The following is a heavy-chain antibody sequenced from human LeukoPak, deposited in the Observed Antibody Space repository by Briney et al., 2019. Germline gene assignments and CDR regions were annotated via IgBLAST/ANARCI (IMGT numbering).Heavy chain of an antibody. J-gene: IGHJ2*01. V-gene: IGHV3-48*04. D-gene: IGHD2-2*02. CDR3: ARDRSGWDTPVPAAIGADTTPIYWYFDL. CDR1: GFTFSSYS. Sequence: PGGSLRLSCAASGFTFSSYSMNWVRQGPGKGLEWVSYISSSSSTIYYADAVKGRFTISRDNAKNSLYLQMNSLRAEDTAVYYCARDRSGWDTPVPAAIGADTTPIYWYFDLWGRGTLVTVSS. CDR2: ISSSSSTI.